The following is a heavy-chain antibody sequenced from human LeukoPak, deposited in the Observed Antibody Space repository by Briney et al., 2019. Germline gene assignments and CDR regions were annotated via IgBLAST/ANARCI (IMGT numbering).Heavy chain of an antibody. CDR1: GFTFSSYE. CDR2: ISSSGTTI. Sequence: GGSLRLSCAASGFTFSSYEMDWVRQAPGKGLEWVSYISSSGTTIYYADSVKGRFTISRDNAKNSLYLQMNSLRAEDTAVYYCAELGITMIGGVWGKGTTVTISS. CDR3: AELGITMIGGV. D-gene: IGHD3-10*02. J-gene: IGHJ6*04. V-gene: IGHV3-48*03.